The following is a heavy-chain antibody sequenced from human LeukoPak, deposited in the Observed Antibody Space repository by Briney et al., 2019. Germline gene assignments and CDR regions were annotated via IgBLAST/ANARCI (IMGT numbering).Heavy chain of an antibody. CDR3: ARGGYCSSTSCYAGGPTHYYYYMDV. Sequence: SETLSLTCTVSGGSISSYYWSWIRQPAGKGLEWIGRIYTSGSTNYNPSLESRVTMSVDTSKNQFSLKLSSVTAADTAVYYCARGGYCSSTSCYAGGPTHYYYYMDVWGKGTMVTVSS. CDR2: IYTSGST. V-gene: IGHV4-4*07. CDR1: GGSISSYY. J-gene: IGHJ6*03. D-gene: IGHD2-2*01.